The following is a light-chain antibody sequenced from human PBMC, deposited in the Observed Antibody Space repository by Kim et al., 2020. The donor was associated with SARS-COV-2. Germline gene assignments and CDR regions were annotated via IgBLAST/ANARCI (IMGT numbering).Light chain of an antibody. CDR2: DVS. J-gene: IGLJ2*01. CDR3: SSYTSSSPVV. Sequence: GQSLPISCTGTSSYCGGYNNVSWNQQHPGKAPNLMIYDVSNRPSGVSNRFSASKSGNTASLTISGLQAEDEADYYCSSYTSSSPVVFGGGTQLTVL. CDR1: SSYCGGYNN. V-gene: IGLV2-14*03.